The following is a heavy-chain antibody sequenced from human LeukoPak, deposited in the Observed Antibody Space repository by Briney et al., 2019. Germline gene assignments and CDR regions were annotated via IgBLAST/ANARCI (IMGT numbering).Heavy chain of an antibody. V-gene: IGHV3-23*01. CDR3: ATAGSSSWYLDY. D-gene: IGHD6-13*01. J-gene: IGHJ4*02. CDR1: GFTFSSYA. Sequence: GGSLRLSCAAPGFTFSSYAMSWVRRAPGKGPEWVSGISGSSGSTYYADSVKGRFTISRDNSKNTLYLQMNSLRVEDTAIYYCATAGSSSWYLDYWGQGTLVTVSS. CDR2: ISGSSGST.